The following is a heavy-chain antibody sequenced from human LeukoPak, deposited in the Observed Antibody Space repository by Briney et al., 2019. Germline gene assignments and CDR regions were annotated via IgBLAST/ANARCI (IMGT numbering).Heavy chain of an antibody. J-gene: IGHJ5*02. Sequence: SETLSLTCTVSGGSISSGSYYWSWIRQPAGTGLEWIGRIYTSGSTNYNPSLKSRVTISVDTSKNQFSLKLSSVTAADTAVYYCARSPWIQGFDPWGQGTLVTVSS. V-gene: IGHV4-61*02. CDR1: GGSISSGSYY. D-gene: IGHD5-18*01. CDR3: ARSPWIQGFDP. CDR2: IYTSGST.